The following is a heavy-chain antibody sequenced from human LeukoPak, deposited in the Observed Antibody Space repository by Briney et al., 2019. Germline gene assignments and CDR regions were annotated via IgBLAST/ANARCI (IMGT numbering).Heavy chain of an antibody. Sequence: SETLSLTCTVSGGSISSYYWSWIRQPPGKGPEWIGYIYYNGNTFYNPSLKSRVTISVDTSKNQFSLKLSSVTAADTAVYYCATARTYNWNYGYWGQGTLVTVSS. V-gene: IGHV4-59*08. CDR2: IYYNGNT. CDR1: GGSISSYY. CDR3: ATARTYNWNYGY. D-gene: IGHD1-7*01. J-gene: IGHJ4*02.